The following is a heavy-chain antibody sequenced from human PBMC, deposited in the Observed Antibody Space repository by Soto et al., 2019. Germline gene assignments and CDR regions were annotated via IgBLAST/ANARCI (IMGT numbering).Heavy chain of an antibody. CDR3: AKEGSYDQYYDVDV. D-gene: IGHD2-15*01. CDR1: GFTFSSYC. CDR2: IIHSGGST. V-gene: IGHV3-23*01. J-gene: IGHJ6*02. Sequence: PGGSLRLSCAASGFTFSSYCMGWVRQPPGKGLEWVGDIIHSGGSTYYAASVKSRFTISRDNSKTTLYLQMNCLTAADTALYYCAKEGSYDQYYDVDVWGQGTTVTVSS.